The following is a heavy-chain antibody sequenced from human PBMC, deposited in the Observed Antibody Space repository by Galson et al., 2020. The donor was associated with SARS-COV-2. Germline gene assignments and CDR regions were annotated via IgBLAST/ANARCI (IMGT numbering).Heavy chain of an antibody. CDR2: VSAYSADT. V-gene: IGHV1-18*01. J-gene: IGHJ4*02. CDR3: ARGPFDLWSRDGQWFDF. CDR1: GYSFNSYG. Sequence: ASVKVSCKASGYSFNSYGISWVRQAPGLGLEWMGFVSAYSADTKYAQKFQGRVTMTTDTSTSTAYMELRSLRSDDTAVYYCARGPFDLWSRDGQWFDFWGPGTLVTVSS. D-gene: IGHD3-3*01.